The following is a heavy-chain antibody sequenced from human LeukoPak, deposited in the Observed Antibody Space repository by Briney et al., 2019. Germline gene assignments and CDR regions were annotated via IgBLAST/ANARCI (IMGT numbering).Heavy chain of an antibody. D-gene: IGHD2-15*01. V-gene: IGHV1-69*05. CDR2: IIPIFGTA. CDR1: GGTFSSYA. CDR3: AREVADAFDI. J-gene: IGHJ3*02. Sequence: ASVKVSCKASGGTFSSYAISWVRQAPGQGLEWMGGIIPIFGTANYAQKLQGRVTMTTDTSTSTAYMELRSLRSDDTAVYYCAREVADAFDIWGQGTMVTVSS.